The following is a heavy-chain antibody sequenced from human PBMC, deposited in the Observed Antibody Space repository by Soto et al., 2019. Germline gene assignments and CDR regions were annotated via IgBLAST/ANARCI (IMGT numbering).Heavy chain of an antibody. Sequence: QIALKESGPTLVKPTQTLTLTCSFSGFSLTTAGVGVGWVRQPPGEALEWLALIYWDDDERYSPSLKTRLTITKDPSKNQVVLTMTNMAPVDTATYYCAHSRNLITDDAQVGDFDYWGQGTLVTVSS. J-gene: IGHJ4*02. CDR1: GFSLTTAGVG. V-gene: IGHV2-5*02. D-gene: IGHD3-16*01. CDR2: IYWDDDE. CDR3: AHSRNLITDDAQVGDFDY.